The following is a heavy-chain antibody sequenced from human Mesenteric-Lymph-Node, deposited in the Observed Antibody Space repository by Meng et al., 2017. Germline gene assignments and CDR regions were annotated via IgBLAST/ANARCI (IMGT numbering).Heavy chain of an antibody. Sequence: QVQLVQSGPEVKKPGASVKVSCKASGYTFTGYYMHWVRQAPGQGLEWMGRINPNSGGTNYAQKFQGRVTMTRDTSISTAYMELSRLRSDDTAVYYCARDYDDSSSYLIFDYWGQGTLVTVSS. V-gene: IGHV1-2*06. D-gene: IGHD6-6*01. CDR2: INPNSGGT. CDR3: ARDYDDSSSYLIFDY. J-gene: IGHJ4*02. CDR1: GYTFTGYY.